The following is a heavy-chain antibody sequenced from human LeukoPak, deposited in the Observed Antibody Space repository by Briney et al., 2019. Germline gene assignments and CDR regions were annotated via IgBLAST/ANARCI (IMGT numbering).Heavy chain of an antibody. CDR2: INHSGST. J-gene: IGHJ4*02. CDR1: GGSFSGYY. D-gene: IGHD3-22*01. CDR3: ARDGRDYYDSSGSVFDY. Sequence: SETLSLTCAVYGGSFSGYYWSWIRQPPGKGLEWIGEINHSGSTNYNPSLKSRVTISVDTSKNQFSLKLSSVTAADTAVYYCARDGRDYYDSSGSVFDYWGQGTLVTVSS. V-gene: IGHV4-34*01.